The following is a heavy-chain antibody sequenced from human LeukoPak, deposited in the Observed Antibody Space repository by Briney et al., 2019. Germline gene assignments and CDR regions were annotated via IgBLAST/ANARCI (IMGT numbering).Heavy chain of an antibody. CDR3: ARGPPGTPFDY. D-gene: IGHD3-10*01. Sequence: SGGSLRLSCAASGFTFSSYAMRWVRQAPGKGLEWVAVISYDGSNKYYADSVKGRFTISRDNSKNTLYLQMNSLRTEDTAVYYCARGPPGTPFDYWGQGTLVTVSS. J-gene: IGHJ4*02. V-gene: IGHV3-30-3*01. CDR2: ISYDGSNK. CDR1: GFTFSSYA.